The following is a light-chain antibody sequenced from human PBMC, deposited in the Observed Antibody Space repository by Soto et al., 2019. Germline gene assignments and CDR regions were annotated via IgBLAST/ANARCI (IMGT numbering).Light chain of an antibody. CDR3: HQRQYWPPIT. CDR1: QSANSN. Sequence: EIVLTQSPGTLSLSPGERATLSFRAVQSANSNYLAWYRHKPGQAPRLLIYGGSTRATGIPARFSGSGSGTDFTLTISSLEPEDFAVYYCHQRQYWPPITFGQGTRLEIK. CDR2: GGS. J-gene: IGKJ5*01. V-gene: IGKV3D-20*02.